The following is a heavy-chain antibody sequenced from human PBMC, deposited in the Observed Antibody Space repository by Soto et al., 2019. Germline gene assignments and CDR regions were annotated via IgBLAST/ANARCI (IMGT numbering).Heavy chain of an antibody. J-gene: IGHJ3*02. CDR3: ARDFEGTVTGRGAFGI. V-gene: IGHV4-31*03. CDR1: GGSIRNDNFY. CDR2: ISYSGYT. Sequence: QVQLQESGQGLVKPSQTLSLTCTVSGGSIRNDNFYWSYLRQRPGKGLEWIGYISYSGYTYYHPSLKSRVIISVDPSNNQFSLILKCETAADTAVYYCARDFEGTVTGRGAFGIWGRETLVTVSS. D-gene: IGHD6-19*01.